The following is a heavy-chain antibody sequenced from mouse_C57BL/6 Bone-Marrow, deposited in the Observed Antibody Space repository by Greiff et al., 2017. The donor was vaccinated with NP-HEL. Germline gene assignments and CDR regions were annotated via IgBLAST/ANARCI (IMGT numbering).Heavy chain of an antibody. V-gene: IGHV5-9-1*02. Sequence: EVKVVESGEGLVKPGGSLKLSCAASGFTFSSYAMSWVRQTPEKRLEWVAYISSGGDYIYYADTVKGRFTISRDNARNTLYLQMSSLKSEDTAMYYCTRDRAYYSSFDYWGQGTTLTVSS. CDR2: ISSGGDYI. CDR1: GFTFSSYA. J-gene: IGHJ2*01. CDR3: TRDRAYYSSFDY. D-gene: IGHD2-12*01.